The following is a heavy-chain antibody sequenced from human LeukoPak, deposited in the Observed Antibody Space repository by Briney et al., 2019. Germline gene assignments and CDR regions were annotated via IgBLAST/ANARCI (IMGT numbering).Heavy chain of an antibody. V-gene: IGHV1-69*05. CDR3: ARVTPYYDSSGYYSI. CDR2: IIPIFGTA. CDR1: GGTFSSYA. J-gene: IGHJ4*02. D-gene: IGHD3-22*01. Sequence: SVKVSCKASGGTFSSYAISWVRQAPGRGLEWMGGIIPIFGTANYAQKFQGRVTITTDESTSTAYMELSSLRSEDTAVYYCARVTPYYDSSGYYSIWGQGTLVTVSS.